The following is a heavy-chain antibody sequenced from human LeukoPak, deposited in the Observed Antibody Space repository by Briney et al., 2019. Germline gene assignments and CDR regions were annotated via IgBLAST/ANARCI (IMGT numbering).Heavy chain of an antibody. D-gene: IGHD2-2*01. V-gene: IGHV1-69*01. Sequence: ASVKVSRKASGGTFSSYAISWVRQAPGQGLEWTGGIIPIFGTANYAQKFQGRVTITADESTSTAYMELSSLRSEDTAVYYCARGLGCSSTSCPPNWFDPWGQGTLVTVSS. CDR1: GGTFSSYA. CDR3: ARGLGCSSTSCPPNWFDP. CDR2: IIPIFGTA. J-gene: IGHJ5*02.